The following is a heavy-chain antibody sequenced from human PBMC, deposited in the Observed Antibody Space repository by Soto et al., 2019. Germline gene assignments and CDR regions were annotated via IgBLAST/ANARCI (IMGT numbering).Heavy chain of an antibody. J-gene: IGHJ6*02. Sequence: GGSLRLSCAASGFTFSSYSMNWVRQAPGKGLEWVSYISSSSSTIYYADPVKGRFTISRDNAKNSLYLQMNSLRDEDTAVYYCARDVAIASNYYYYGMDVWGQGTTVTVSS. CDR2: ISSSSSTI. D-gene: IGHD2-21*01. CDR1: GFTFSSYS. CDR3: ARDVAIASNYYYYGMDV. V-gene: IGHV3-48*02.